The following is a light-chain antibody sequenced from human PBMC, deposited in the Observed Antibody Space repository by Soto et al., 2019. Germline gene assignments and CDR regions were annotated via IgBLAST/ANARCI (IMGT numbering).Light chain of an antibody. J-gene: IGLJ2*01. Sequence: QSVLTQPASVSGSPGQSITISCTGTSSDVGGHNYVSWYQQHPGKAPKLMIYDVSNRPSGVSSRFSGSKSGNTASLTISGLQAEDEADYYCSSYTSSSTYVIFGGGTKLTVL. CDR1: SSDVGGHNY. V-gene: IGLV2-14*01. CDR2: DVS. CDR3: SSYTSSSTYVI.